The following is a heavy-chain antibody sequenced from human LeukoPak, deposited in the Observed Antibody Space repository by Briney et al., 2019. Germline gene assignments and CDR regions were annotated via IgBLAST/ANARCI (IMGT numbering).Heavy chain of an antibody. CDR3: ARRRGSSWPNWFDP. J-gene: IGHJ5*02. Sequence: PSQTLSLTCTVSGGSISSGSYYWSWIRQPAGKGLEWIGRIYTSGSTNYNPSLKSRVTISVDTSKNQFSLKLSSVTAADTAVYYCARRRGSSWPNWFDPWGQGTLVTVSS. CDR1: GGSISSGSYY. D-gene: IGHD6-13*01. CDR2: IYTSGST. V-gene: IGHV4-61*02.